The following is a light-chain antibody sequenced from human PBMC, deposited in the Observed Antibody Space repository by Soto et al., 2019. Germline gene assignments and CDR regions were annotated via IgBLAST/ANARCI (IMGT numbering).Light chain of an antibody. CDR1: ISDFGGYNY. V-gene: IGLV2-14*01. CDR3: TSYTDTSVYV. J-gene: IGLJ1*01. Sequence: QSALTQPASVSGPPGQSISISCTGTISDFGGYNYVSWYQQHPGKTPKLLIYEVTNRPSGVSSRFSASKSGNTASLTISGLQAEDEADYYCTSYTDTSVYVFGTGTKVTVL. CDR2: EVT.